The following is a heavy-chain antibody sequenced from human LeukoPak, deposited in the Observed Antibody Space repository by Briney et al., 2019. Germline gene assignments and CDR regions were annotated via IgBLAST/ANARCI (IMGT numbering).Heavy chain of an antibody. J-gene: IGHJ6*04. CDR2: IIPIFGTA. V-gene: IGHV1-69*01. CDR3: ARGRLFIVVVPAAPHYYYGMDV. CDR1: GGTFSSYA. Sequence: SVKVSCKASGGTFSSYAISWVRQAPGQGLEWMGGIIPIFGTANYAQKFQGRVTITADESTSTAYMELSSLGSEDTAVYYCARGRLFIVVVPAAPHYYYGMDVWGKGTTVTVSS. D-gene: IGHD2-2*01.